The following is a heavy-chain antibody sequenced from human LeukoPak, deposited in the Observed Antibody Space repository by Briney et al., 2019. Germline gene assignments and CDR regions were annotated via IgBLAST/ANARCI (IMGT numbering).Heavy chain of an antibody. J-gene: IGHJ4*02. CDR1: GFTFSSYA. D-gene: IGHD6-19*01. CDR3: ARERDSSGRAPDY. Sequence: GGSLRLSCAASGFTFSSYAMHWVRQAPGKGLEWVAVISYDGSNKYYADSVKGRFTISRDNSKNTLYLQMNSLRAEDTAVYYCARERDSSGRAPDYWGQGTLVTVSS. V-gene: IGHV3-30-3*01. CDR2: ISYDGSNK.